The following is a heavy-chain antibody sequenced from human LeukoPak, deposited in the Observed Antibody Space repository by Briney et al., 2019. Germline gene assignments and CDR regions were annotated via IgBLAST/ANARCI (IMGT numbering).Heavy chain of an antibody. CDR3: ARDTLGEGEDTNYAVYYFDY. Sequence: GGSLRLSCAASGFTFSSYSMNWVRQAPGKGLEWVANIKQDGNEKYYVDSVKGRFTISRDNAKNSLDLQMNSLRAEDTAVYYCARDTLGEGEDTNYAVYYFDYWGQGTVVTVSS. J-gene: IGHJ4*02. D-gene: IGHD1-7*01. CDR2: IKQDGNEK. CDR1: GFTFSSYS. V-gene: IGHV3-7*01.